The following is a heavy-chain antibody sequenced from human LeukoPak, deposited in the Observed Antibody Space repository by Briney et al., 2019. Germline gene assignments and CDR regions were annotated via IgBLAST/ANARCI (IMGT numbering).Heavy chain of an antibody. V-gene: IGHV5-51*01. D-gene: IGHD1-14*01. J-gene: IGHJ4*02. CDR1: GFGFTSYW. CDR2: IYPGDSDT. Sequence: GVALQISSHGSGFGFTSYWIGWARPMPGKGLGWMGIIYPGDSDTRYSPSFQGQVTISADKSISTAYLQWSSLKAADTAMYYCARLCRYQAAAFDYWGQGTLVTVSS. CDR3: ARLCRYQAAAFDY.